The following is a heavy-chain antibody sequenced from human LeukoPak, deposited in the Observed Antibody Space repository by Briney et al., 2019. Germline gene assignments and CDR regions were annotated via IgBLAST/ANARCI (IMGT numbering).Heavy chain of an antibody. Sequence: ASVKVSCKASGYTFTSYAMNWVRQAPGQGLERMGWINTNTGNPTYAQGFTGRFVFSLDTSVSTAYLQISSLKAEDTAVYYCARGYCSGGSCYRAYWGQGTLVTVSS. J-gene: IGHJ4*02. CDR3: ARGYCSGGSCYRAY. V-gene: IGHV7-4-1*02. CDR2: INTNTGNP. CDR1: GYTFTSYA. D-gene: IGHD2-15*01.